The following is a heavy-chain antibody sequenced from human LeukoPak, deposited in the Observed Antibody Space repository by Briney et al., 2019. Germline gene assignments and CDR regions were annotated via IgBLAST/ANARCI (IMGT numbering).Heavy chain of an antibody. CDR3: ARDTRFDP. V-gene: IGHV4-4*07. CDR1: GYSISSGYY. Sequence: PSETLSLTCAVSGYSISSGYYWIWIRQPAGKGLEWIGRIYTSGSTNYNPSLKSRVTMSVDTSKNQFSLKLSSVTAADTAVYYCARDTRFDPWGQGTLVTVSS. CDR2: IYTSGST. J-gene: IGHJ5*02. D-gene: IGHD2-15*01.